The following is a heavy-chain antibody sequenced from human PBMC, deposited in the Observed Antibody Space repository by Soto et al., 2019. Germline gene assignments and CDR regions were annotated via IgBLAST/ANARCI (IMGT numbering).Heavy chain of an antibody. V-gene: IGHV4-59*08. CDR3: ARRYGWNFDY. CDR2: IYYSGST. D-gene: IGHD6-19*01. CDR1: GGSISSHY. J-gene: IGHJ4*02. Sequence: SETLSLTCTVSGGSISSHYWSWIRQPQGKGLEWIGYIYYSGSTNYNPSLKSRVTISVDTSENQFSLKLSSVTAADTAVYYCARRYGWNFDYWGQGTLVTVSS.